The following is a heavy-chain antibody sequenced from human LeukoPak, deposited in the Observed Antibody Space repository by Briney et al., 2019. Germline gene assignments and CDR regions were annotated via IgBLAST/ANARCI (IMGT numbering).Heavy chain of an antibody. CDR2: IYYSGST. CDR1: GGSISSYY. D-gene: IGHD1-26*01. V-gene: IGHV4-59*01. Sequence: SETLSLTCTVSGGSISSYYWSWIRQPPGKGLEWIGYIYYSGSTNYNPSLKSRVTISVDTSKNQFSLKLSSVTAADTAVYYCARELRVGAIWYFDLWGRGTLVTVSS. J-gene: IGHJ2*01. CDR3: ARELRVGAIWYFDL.